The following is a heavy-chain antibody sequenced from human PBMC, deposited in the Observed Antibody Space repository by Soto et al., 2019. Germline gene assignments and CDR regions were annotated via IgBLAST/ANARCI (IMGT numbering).Heavy chain of an antibody. CDR3: ARHNYGSGSTYFDY. V-gene: IGHV4-59*08. Sequence: SETLSLTCTVSGGSISGYYGSWIRQPPGKGLEWIGYIYYSGSTNYNPSLKSRVTISVDTSKNQFSLKLNSMTAADTAVYYCARHNYGSGSTYFDYWGQGTLVTVSS. J-gene: IGHJ4*02. CDR2: IYYSGST. D-gene: IGHD3-10*01. CDR1: GGSISGYY.